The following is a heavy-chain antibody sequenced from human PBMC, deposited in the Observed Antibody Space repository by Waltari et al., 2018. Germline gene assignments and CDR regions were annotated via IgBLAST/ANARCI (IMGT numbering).Heavy chain of an antibody. Sequence: QFQLLESGGGVVQPGTSLKLSCVAPGFNFGTPGMHWVRQAPGKGLEWVAVIWHDGSKTYYADSVKGRFTISRDDSKNVFYLQMNSLRVEDTAMYYCAREGGNFNWMDPWGQGTLVTVS. D-gene: IGHD4-4*01. CDR3: AREGGNFNWMDP. J-gene: IGHJ5*02. CDR2: IWHDGSKT. CDR1: GFNFGTPG. V-gene: IGHV3-33*01.